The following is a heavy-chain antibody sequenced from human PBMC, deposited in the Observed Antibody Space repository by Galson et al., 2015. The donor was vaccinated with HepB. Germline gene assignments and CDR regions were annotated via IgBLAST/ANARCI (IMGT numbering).Heavy chain of an antibody. CDR3: ARKGGIGVITPTNPDLYDY. J-gene: IGHJ4*02. V-gene: IGHV3-21*01. D-gene: IGHD3-22*01. Sequence: SLRLSCAASGFTFSSYSMNWVRQAPGKGLEWVSSISSSSSYIYYADSVKGRFTISRDNAKNSLYLQMNSLRAEDTAVYYCARKGGIGVITPTNPDLYDYWGQGTLVTVSS. CDR1: GFTFSSYS. CDR2: ISSSSSYI.